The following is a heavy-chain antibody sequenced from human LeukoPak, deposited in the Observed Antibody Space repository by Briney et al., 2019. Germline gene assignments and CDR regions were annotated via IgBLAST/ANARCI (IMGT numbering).Heavy chain of an antibody. D-gene: IGHD4-11*01. J-gene: IGHJ4*02. Sequence: SETLSLTCAVYSGSFSAYYWSWIRQPPGKGLEWIGEINHRGSTNYNPSLESRVTVLVDKSKNQLSLKLRSVTAADTAVYYCARGRENYSRAGFGYWAQGTLVTVSS. V-gene: IGHV4-34*01. CDR1: SGSFSAYY. CDR2: INHRGST. CDR3: ARGRENYSRAGFGY.